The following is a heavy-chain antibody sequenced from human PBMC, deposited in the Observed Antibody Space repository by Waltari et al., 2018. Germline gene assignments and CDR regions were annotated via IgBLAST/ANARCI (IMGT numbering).Heavy chain of an antibody. CDR3: ARIHSGRDYGDALDI. CDR2: IKEDGSEK. V-gene: IGHV3-7*01. D-gene: IGHD1-26*01. J-gene: IGHJ3*02. CDR1: GFTLSNYW. Sequence: EVQLVESGGGLVQPGGSLRLSCVVSGFTLSNYWMTWVRQAPGKGLEWVANIKEDGSEKYYADSVKGRVTISRDNAKNSLYVQMNSLRAEDTAVYYCARIHSGRDYGDALDIWGQGTMVTVSS.